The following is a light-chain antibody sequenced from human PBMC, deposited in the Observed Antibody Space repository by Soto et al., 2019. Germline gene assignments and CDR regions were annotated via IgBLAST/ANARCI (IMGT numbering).Light chain of an antibody. CDR2: GNS. CDR1: SSNIGAHYD. Sequence: QSVLTQPPSVSGAPGQRVTISCTGSSSNIGAHYDVHWYQQLPGTAPKLLIYGNSNRPSGVPDRFSGSKSGTSASLAITGLQAEDEADYYCQSYDTSLSVYVFGPGTKVTVL. J-gene: IGLJ1*01. V-gene: IGLV1-40*01. CDR3: QSYDTSLSVYV.